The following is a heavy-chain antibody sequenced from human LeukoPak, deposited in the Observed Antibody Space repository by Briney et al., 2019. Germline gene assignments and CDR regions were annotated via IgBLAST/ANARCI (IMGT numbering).Heavy chain of an antibody. V-gene: IGHV4-39*07. CDR3: AKVSRDRSGYYNEY. J-gene: IGHJ4*02. CDR2: IYYSGST. CDR1: GGSISSSSYY. D-gene: IGHD3-22*01. Sequence: SETLCLTCTVSGGSISSSSYYWGWIRQPPGKGLEWIGSIYYSGSTYYNPSLKSRVTISVDTSKNQFSLKLSSVTAADTAVYYCAKVSRDRSGYYNEYWGQGTLVTVSS.